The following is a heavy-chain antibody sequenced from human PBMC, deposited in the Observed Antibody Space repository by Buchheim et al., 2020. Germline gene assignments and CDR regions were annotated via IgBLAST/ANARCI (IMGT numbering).Heavy chain of an antibody. D-gene: IGHD6-19*01. Sequence: EVQLVESGGGLVQPGGSLRLSCAASGYRFSDYWMNWVRQAPGKGLEWVANIKQDGSDKYYVDSVNGRFTISRDNDKNLLYLQMNSLRVEDTAVYYCARGTGWYPDYWGQGTL. J-gene: IGHJ4*02. CDR2: IKQDGSDK. V-gene: IGHV3-7*01. CDR1: GYRFSDYW. CDR3: ARGTGWYPDY.